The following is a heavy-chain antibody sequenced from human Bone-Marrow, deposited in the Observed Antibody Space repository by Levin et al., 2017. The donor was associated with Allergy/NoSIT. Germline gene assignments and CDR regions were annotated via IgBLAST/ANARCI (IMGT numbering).Heavy chain of an antibody. D-gene: IGHD1-26*01. CDR1: GGSISSSSYY. CDR3: AMLVGATNGSPVLGLYYFDY. V-gene: IGHV4-39*01. J-gene: IGHJ4*02. Sequence: SETLSLTCTVSGGSISSSSYYWGWIRQPPGKGLEWIGSIYYSGSTYYNPSLKSRVTISVDTSKNQFSLKLSSVTAADTAVYYCAMLVGATNGSPVLGLYYFDYWGQGTLVTVSS. CDR2: IYYSGST.